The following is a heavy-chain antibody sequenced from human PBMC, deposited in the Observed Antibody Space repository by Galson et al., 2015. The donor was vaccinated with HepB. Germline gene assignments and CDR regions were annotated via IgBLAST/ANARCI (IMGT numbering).Heavy chain of an antibody. CDR2: IYYSGST. D-gene: IGHD1-26*01. J-gene: IGHJ6*03. V-gene: IGHV4-31*03. Sequence: LSLTCTVSGGSISSGGYYWSWIRQHPGKGLEWIGYIYYSGSTYYNPSLKSRVTIPVDTSKNQFSLKLSSVTAADTAVYYCARGGVGAPYYYYYYMDVWGKGTTVTVSS. CDR3: ARGGVGAPYYYYYYMDV. CDR1: GGSISSGGYY.